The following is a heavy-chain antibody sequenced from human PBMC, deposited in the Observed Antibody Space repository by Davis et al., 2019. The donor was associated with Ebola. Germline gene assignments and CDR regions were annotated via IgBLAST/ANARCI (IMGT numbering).Heavy chain of an antibody. J-gene: IGHJ4*02. CDR3: ARGGETRLEY. CDR1: GFTFRDYS. Sequence: GESLKISCVASGFTFRDYSMNWVRQTPGKGLEWVSFISGGSHSIFYADSVKGRFTISRDNSKNTLSLQMNSLRAEDTAVYYCARGGETRLEYWGQGTLVTVSS. D-gene: IGHD3-10*01. V-gene: IGHV3-48*01. CDR2: ISGGSHSI.